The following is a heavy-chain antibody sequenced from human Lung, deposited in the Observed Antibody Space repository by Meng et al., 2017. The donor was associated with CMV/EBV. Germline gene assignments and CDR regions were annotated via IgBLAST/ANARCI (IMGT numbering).Heavy chain of an antibody. V-gene: IGHV1-18*01. CDR2: ISCYNGDT. D-gene: IGHD6-19*01. CDR1: GYTFTHHG. Sequence: VQMCRSGAEVKKSGASVRVSCKASGYTFTHHGISWIRQAPGQGLEWMGWISCYNGDTNYAQKLQGRVTMTTDTSTNTAYMDLRGLRSDDTAVYYCARDPSNTSGRYAYFDYWGQGTLVTVSS. J-gene: IGHJ4*02. CDR3: ARDPSNTSGRYAYFDY.